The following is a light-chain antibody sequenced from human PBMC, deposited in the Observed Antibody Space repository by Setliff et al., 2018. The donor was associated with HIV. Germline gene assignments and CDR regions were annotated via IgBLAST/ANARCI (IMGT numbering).Light chain of an antibody. Sequence: QSALTQPASVSGSPGQSITISCTGTSGDVGTYDLVSWYQQHPTKPPKLIIYEVHKRPSGISNRFSGSKSGTTASLTISGLQAEDEADYYCCPYASTIANTWVFGGGTK. CDR2: EVH. CDR1: SGDVGTYDL. V-gene: IGLV2-23*02. J-gene: IGLJ3*02. CDR3: CPYASTIANTWV.